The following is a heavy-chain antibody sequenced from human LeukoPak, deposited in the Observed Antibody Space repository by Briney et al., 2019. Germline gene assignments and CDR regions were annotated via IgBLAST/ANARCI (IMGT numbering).Heavy chain of an antibody. V-gene: IGHV5-51*01. CDR1: GYSFTSYW. J-gene: IGHJ3*02. Sequence: GESLKISCKGSGYSFTSYWIGWVRQMPGKGLEWMGIIYPGDSDTRYSPSFLGQVTISADKSISTAYLQWSSLKASDTAMYYCATPLYSSGWYASNDAFDIWGQGTMVTVSS. CDR2: IYPGDSDT. CDR3: ATPLYSSGWYASNDAFDI. D-gene: IGHD6-19*01.